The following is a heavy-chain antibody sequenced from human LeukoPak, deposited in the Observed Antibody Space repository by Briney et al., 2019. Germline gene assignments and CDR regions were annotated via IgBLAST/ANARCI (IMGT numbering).Heavy chain of an antibody. J-gene: IGHJ6*03. CDR3: ARSTTHPYYNYMDV. V-gene: IGHV3-74*01. D-gene: IGHD4-17*01. CDR1: GFTFGSYW. CDR2: INSDGSTT. Sequence: PGGSLRLSCVASGFTFGSYWMHWVRQAPGEGLVWVSRINSDGSTTTYADSVKGRFTISRDNAKNTLYLQMNSLRVEDTAVYYCARSTTHPYYNYMDVWGKGTTVTLSS.